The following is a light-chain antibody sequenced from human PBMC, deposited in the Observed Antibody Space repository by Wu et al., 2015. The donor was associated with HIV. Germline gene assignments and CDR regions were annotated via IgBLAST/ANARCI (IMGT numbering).Light chain of an antibody. CDR2: GAS. Sequence: EIVLTQSPGTLSLSPGERITLSCRASQYVSNNYLAWYQQKPGQAPRLLIYGASTRATGIPARFSGSGSGTEFTLTISSLQSEDFAVYYCQQYNNWPRTFGQGTKVEIK. J-gene: IGKJ1*01. V-gene: IGKV3-15*01. CDR1: QYVSNN. CDR3: QQYNNWPRT.